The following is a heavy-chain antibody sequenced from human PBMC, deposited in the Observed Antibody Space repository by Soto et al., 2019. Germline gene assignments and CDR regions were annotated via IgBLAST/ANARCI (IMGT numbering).Heavy chain of an antibody. Sequence: EVQLLASGGGLVQPGGSLRLSCAVSGITFSSYAMSWVRQAPGKGLEWVSGVSGDTGSTFYADSVKGRCIVSRDNSKNTLYLNMNSLRADDTAVYYCAKDGSGSYQPTFFDYRGQGTLVTVSS. D-gene: IGHD1-26*01. CDR3: AKDGSGSYQPTFFDY. CDR2: VSGDTGST. V-gene: IGHV3-23*01. CDR1: GITFSSYA. J-gene: IGHJ4*02.